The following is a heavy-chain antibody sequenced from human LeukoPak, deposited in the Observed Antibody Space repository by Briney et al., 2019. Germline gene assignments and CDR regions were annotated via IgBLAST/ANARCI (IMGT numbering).Heavy chain of an antibody. Sequence: SETLSLTCAVYGGSFSGYYWSWIRQPPGKGLEWIGEINHSGSTNYNPSLKSRVTISVDTSKNQSSLKLSSVTAADTAVYYCTSQTAARWFDPWGQGTLVPVSS. D-gene: IGHD1-14*01. CDR1: GGSFSGYY. J-gene: IGHJ5*02. V-gene: IGHV4-34*01. CDR3: TSQTAARWFDP. CDR2: INHSGST.